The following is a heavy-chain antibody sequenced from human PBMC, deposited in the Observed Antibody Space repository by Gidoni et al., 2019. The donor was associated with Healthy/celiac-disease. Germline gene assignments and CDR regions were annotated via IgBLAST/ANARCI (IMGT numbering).Heavy chain of an antibody. V-gene: IGHV4-59*01. CDR2: IYYSGST. Sequence: QVQLQESGPGLVKPSETLSLTCTVSGGSISSYYWSWIRQPPGKGLEWIGYIYYSGSTNYNPSLKSRVTISVDTSKNQFSLKLSSVTAADTAVYYCARVKKYYYDSSGSSPGWFDPWGQGTLVTVSS. J-gene: IGHJ5*02. D-gene: IGHD3-22*01. CDR3: ARVKKYYYDSSGSSPGWFDP. CDR1: GGSISSYY.